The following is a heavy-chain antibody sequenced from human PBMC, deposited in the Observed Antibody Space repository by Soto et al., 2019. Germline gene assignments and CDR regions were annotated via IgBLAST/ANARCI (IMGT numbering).Heavy chain of an antibody. CDR3: AKVEYYDFWSGYYYYYGLDA. Sequence: PGGSLRLSCAASRFTFSNYAMNWVRQAPGKGLEWVSTISKSGDSTYYADSVKGRFTISRDNPKNTLYLQMNSLRAEDTAVYYCAKVEYYDFWSGYYYYYGLDAWGQGTTVTVSS. V-gene: IGHV3-23*01. CDR2: ISKSGDST. D-gene: IGHD3-3*01. CDR1: RFTFSNYA. J-gene: IGHJ6*02.